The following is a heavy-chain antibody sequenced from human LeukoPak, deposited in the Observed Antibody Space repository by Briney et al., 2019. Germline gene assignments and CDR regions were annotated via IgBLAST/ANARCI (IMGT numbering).Heavy chain of an antibody. J-gene: IGHJ4*02. D-gene: IGHD3-22*01. Sequence: TGGSLRLSCAASGFTFSNYVMNWVRQAPGKGLEWVSGISGSSGSIYHADSVKGRFTISRDNSKNTLYLQMNSLRAEDTAIYYCARAMMVVANLWGVLDFWGQGALVTVSS. CDR2: ISGSSGSI. V-gene: IGHV3-23*01. CDR3: ARAMMVVANLWGVLDF. CDR1: GFTFSNYV.